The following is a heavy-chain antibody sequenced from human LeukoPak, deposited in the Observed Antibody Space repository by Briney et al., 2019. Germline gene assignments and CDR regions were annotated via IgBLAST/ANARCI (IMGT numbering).Heavy chain of an antibody. V-gene: IGHV3-7*05. Sequence: GGSLRLSCTASRFTFSSNWMGWVRQAPGKGLEWVANINPDGTVEFYVGSVKGRFTISRDNAKNSLYLQMTSLRVEETAVYYCLMFGSSGSWGQGTLVTVSS. J-gene: IGHJ5*02. CDR2: INPDGTVE. CDR1: RFTFSSNW. D-gene: IGHD3/OR15-3a*01. CDR3: LMFGSSGS.